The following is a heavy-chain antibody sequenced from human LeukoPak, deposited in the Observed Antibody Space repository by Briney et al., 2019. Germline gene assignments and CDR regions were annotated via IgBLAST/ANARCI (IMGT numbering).Heavy chain of an antibody. J-gene: IGHJ4*02. CDR3: ASEKVGATLSTGD. CDR1: GYTFTNYA. D-gene: IGHD1-26*01. Sequence: GASVKVSCKASGYTFTNYAMNWVRQAPGQRPEWVGWINAGNGNTKYSQKLQGRVTITRDTSANTAYMEVSSLRSEDTAVYYCASEKVGATLSTGDWGQGTLVTVSS. CDR2: INAGNGNT. V-gene: IGHV1-3*01.